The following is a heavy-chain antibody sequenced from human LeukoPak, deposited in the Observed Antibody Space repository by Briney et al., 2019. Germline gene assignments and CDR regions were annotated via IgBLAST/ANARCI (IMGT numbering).Heavy chain of an antibody. J-gene: IGHJ4*02. CDR3: ARVLRYDFWSAYYFDY. V-gene: IGHV1-18*04. D-gene: IGHD3-3*01. CDR1: GYTFIGYY. Sequence: ASVKVSCKASGYTFIGYYMHWVRQAPGQGLEWMAWISTYNGNTNYAQKVQGRATMTTDTSTSTAYMELRSLRSDDTAVYYCARVLRYDFWSAYYFDYWGQGTLVTVSS. CDR2: ISTYNGNT.